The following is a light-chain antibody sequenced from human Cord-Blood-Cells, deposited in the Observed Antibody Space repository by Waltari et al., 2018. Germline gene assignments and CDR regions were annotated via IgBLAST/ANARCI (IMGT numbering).Light chain of an antibody. V-gene: IGLV2-11*01. CDR3: CSYAGSYKV. CDR2: DVS. CDR1: SRDVGGSNY. Sequence: QSALTQPRSVSGSPGQSVTIPCTGTSRDVGGSNYASWYQQHPGKAPKLMIYDVSKRPSGGPDRFSGSKSGNTASLTISGLQAEDEADYYCCSYAGSYKVFGTGTKVTVL. J-gene: IGLJ1*01.